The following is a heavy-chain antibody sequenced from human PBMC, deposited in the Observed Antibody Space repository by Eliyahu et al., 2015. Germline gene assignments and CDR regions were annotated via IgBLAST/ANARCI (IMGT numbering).Heavy chain of an antibody. D-gene: IGHD3-3*01. V-gene: IGHV4-38-2*02. J-gene: IGHJ6*02. CDR3: ARDRGWGDYDFWSGYYRSYYGMDV. CDR2: IYHSGST. Sequence: QPPGKGLEWIGSIYHSGSTYYNPSLKSRVTISVDTSKNQFSLKLSSVTAADTAVYYCARDRGWGDYDFWSGYYRSYYGMDVWGQGTTVTVSS.